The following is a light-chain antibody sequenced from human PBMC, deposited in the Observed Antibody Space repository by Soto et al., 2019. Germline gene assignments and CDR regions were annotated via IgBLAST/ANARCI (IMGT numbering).Light chain of an antibody. CDR3: QHYGRSPIT. CDR1: QSVSSTY. Sequence: EIVLTQSPGTLSLSPGERATLSCRASQSVSSTYVAWYQQKSGQAPRLLIYGASSRATGIPDRFSGSGSATDFTLTISRLEPEDFALYYCQHYGRSPITFGQGTRLEIK. V-gene: IGKV3-20*01. CDR2: GAS. J-gene: IGKJ5*01.